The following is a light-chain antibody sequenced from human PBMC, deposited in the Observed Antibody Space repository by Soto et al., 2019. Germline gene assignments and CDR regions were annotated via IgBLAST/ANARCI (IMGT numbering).Light chain of an antibody. CDR1: QSVSSSY. CDR3: QQYHTSPLT. J-gene: IGKJ1*01. V-gene: IGKV3-20*01. Sequence: IVLTQSPVTLSLSPGEITHFSCRPSQSVSSSYIAWYQQKRGQAPRRLIYGASIRDTGIPARFSGSGSGTDFTLTISRLQPEDFALYYCQQYHTSPLTFGQGTKVDIK. CDR2: GAS.